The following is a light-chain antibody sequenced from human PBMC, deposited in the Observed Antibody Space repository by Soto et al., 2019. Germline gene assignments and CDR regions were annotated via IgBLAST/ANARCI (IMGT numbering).Light chain of an antibody. CDR1: SSNIGAGFD. CDR3: LSSDSSLSAVV. Sequence: QSVLTQPPSVSGAPGQRVTISCTGSSSNIGAGFDVHWYQQLPGTAPKLLIYGNSNRPSGVPDRFSGSKSGTSASLAITGLQAEDESDYYCLSSDSSLSAVVFGGGPKLTVL. V-gene: IGLV1-40*01. J-gene: IGLJ2*01. CDR2: GNS.